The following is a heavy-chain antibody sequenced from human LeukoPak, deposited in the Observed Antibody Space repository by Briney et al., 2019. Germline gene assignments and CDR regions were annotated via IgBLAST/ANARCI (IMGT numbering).Heavy chain of an antibody. Sequence: GASVKVSCKASGDTFSSYAISWVRQAPGQGLEWMGRIIPILGIANYAQKFQGRVTITADKSTSTAYMELSSLRSEDTAVYYCARVGVGWYFDLWGRGTLVTVSS. CDR3: ARVGVGWYFDL. V-gene: IGHV1-69*04. D-gene: IGHD2-8*01. J-gene: IGHJ2*01. CDR2: IIPILGIA. CDR1: GDTFSSYA.